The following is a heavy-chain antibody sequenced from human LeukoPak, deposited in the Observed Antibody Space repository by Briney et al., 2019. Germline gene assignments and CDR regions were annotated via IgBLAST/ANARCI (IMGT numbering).Heavy chain of an antibody. CDR1: GFTFSSYW. V-gene: IGHV3-74*01. D-gene: IGHD5-18*01. J-gene: IGHJ5*02. CDR2: INSDGSST. Sequence: GGSLRLSCAASGFTFSSYWMHWVRQAPGKGLVLVSRINSDGSSTSYADSVKGRFTISRDNAKNTLYLQMNSLRAEDTAVYYCARERGYQFDPWGQGTLVTVSS. CDR3: ARERGYQFDP.